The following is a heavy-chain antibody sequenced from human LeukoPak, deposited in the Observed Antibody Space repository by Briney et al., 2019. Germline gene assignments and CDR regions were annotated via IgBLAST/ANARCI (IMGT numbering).Heavy chain of an antibody. CDR1: GFTFSSYA. J-gene: IGHJ4*02. CDR2: ISYDGSNK. CDR3: AREDILTLGIDY. D-gene: IGHD3-9*01. V-gene: IGHV3-30*04. Sequence: GRSLRLSYAASGFTFSSYAMHWVRQAPGKGLEWVAVISYDGSNKYYADSVKGRFTISRDNSKNTLYPQMNSLRAEDTAVYYCAREDILTLGIDYWGQGTLVTVSS.